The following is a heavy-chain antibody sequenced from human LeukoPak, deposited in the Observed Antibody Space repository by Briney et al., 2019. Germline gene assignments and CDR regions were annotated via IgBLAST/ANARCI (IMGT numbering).Heavy chain of an antibody. J-gene: IGHJ4*02. CDR3: ARDLGAAMYGDGIDY. CDR1: GFTFDDYA. CDR2: ISWNSGSI. D-gene: IGHD5-18*01. Sequence: GRSLRLSCAASGFTFDDYAMHWVRQTPGKGLEWVSGISWNSGSIGYADSVKGRFTISRDNAKNSLYLQMNSLRAEDTAVYYCARDLGAAMYGDGIDYWGQGTLVTVSS. V-gene: IGHV3-9*01.